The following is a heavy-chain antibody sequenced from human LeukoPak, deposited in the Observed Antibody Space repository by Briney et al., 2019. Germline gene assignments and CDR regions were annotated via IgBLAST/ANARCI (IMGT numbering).Heavy chain of an antibody. CDR2: IKSKTDGGTT. Sequence: GGSLRLSCAASGFTFSNAWMSWVRQAPGKGLEWVCRIKSKTDGGTTDCAAPVKCRFTSSRDESKNTLYLQMNSLTTQDTAVYYCTTDEGTVPDYWGQATLVTVSS. CDR1: GFTFSNAW. J-gene: IGHJ4*02. CDR3: TTDEGTVPDY. V-gene: IGHV3-15*01. D-gene: IGHD4-17*01.